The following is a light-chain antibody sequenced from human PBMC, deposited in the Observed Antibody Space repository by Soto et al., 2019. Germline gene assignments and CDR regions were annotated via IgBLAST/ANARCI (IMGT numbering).Light chain of an antibody. CDR3: MQGTYWPYT. V-gene: IGKV2-30*01. J-gene: IGKJ2*01. Sequence: DVVMTQSPLSLPVTPGQPASISCRSSQSVVYSDGNTYLNWFHQRPGQSPRRLIYKVSDRDSGVPDRFSGSGSGTDFTLKISRVEAEDVGVYYCMQGTYWPYTFGQGTKLEIK. CDR2: KVS. CDR1: QSVVYSDGNTY.